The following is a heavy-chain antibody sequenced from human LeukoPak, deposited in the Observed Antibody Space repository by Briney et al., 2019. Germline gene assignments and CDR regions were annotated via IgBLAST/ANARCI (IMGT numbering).Heavy chain of an antibody. CDR1: GGTFSSYA. CDR3: VRRLGSGSVFDP. CDR2: IIPIFGTA. J-gene: IGHJ5*02. V-gene: IGHV1-69*13. Sequence: SVKVSCKASGGTFSSYAISWVRQAPGQGLEWMGGIIPIFGTANYAQKFQGRVTITADESTSTAYMELSSLRSEDTAVYYCVRRLGSGSVFDPWGQGTLVTVSS. D-gene: IGHD3-10*02.